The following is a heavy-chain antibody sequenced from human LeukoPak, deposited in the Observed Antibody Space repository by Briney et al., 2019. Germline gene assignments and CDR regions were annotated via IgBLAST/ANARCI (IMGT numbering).Heavy chain of an antibody. Sequence: PGGSLRLSCAASGFTFSSYGMHWVRQAPGKGLEWVAFIRYDGSNKYYADSVKGRFTISRDNFKNTLYLQMNSLRAEDTAVYYCATDASYGSGGTCYPHYWGQGTLVTVSS. V-gene: IGHV3-30*02. CDR1: GFTFSSYG. D-gene: IGHD2-15*01. J-gene: IGHJ4*02. CDR2: IRYDGSNK. CDR3: ATDASYGSGGTCYPHY.